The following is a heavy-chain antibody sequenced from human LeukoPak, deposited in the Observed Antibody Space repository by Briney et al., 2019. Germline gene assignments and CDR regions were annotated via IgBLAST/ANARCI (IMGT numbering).Heavy chain of an antibody. V-gene: IGHV3-30*02. CDR1: GFTFSSYG. Sequence: GGSLRLSCAASGFTFSSYGMHWVRQAPGKGLEWVAFIRFDGSNKYYADSVKGRFTISRDNSKNTLYLQMNSVRTEDTAVYYCGKSASGYSNGWYCIDYWGQGTLVTVSS. CDR2: IRFDGSNK. D-gene: IGHD6-13*01. J-gene: IGHJ4*02. CDR3: GKSASGYSNGWYCIDY.